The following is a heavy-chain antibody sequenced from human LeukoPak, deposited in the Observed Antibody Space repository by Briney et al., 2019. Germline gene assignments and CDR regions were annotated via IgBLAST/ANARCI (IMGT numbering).Heavy chain of an antibody. CDR2: INHSGST. CDR3: ARGLLPDY. CDR1: GGSFSGYY. J-gene: IGHJ4*02. Sequence: SETLSLTCAVYGGSFSGYYWSWIRQPPGKGLEWIGEINHSGSTNYNPSLKSRVTISVDTSKNQFSLKLSSVTAADTAVYYCARGLLPDYWGQGTLVTVSS. V-gene: IGHV4-34*01.